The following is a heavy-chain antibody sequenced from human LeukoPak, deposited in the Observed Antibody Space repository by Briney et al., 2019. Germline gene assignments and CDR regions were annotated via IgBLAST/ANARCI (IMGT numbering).Heavy chain of an antibody. V-gene: IGHV3-74*01. CDR1: GFTFSTYW. D-gene: IGHD4-23*01. Sequence: PGGSLRLSCVASGFTFSTYWMHWVRQAPGKGLVWVSRIRSDGISTGYADSVKGRLTISRDNAKNTLYLQMNSLRAEDTAVYYCARDRDYGGNWFDPWGQGTLVTVSS. CDR3: ARDRDYGGNWFDP. CDR2: IRSDGIST. J-gene: IGHJ5*02.